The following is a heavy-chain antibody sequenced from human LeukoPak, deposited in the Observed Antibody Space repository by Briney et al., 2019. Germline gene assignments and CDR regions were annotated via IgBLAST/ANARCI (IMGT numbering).Heavy chain of an antibody. V-gene: IGHV3-9*01. CDR2: ISWNSGSI. CDR1: GFTFDDYA. Sequence: GGSLRLSCAASGFTFDDYAMHWVRQAPGKGLEWVSGISWNSGSIGYADSVKGRFTISRDNAKNSLYLQVNSLRAEDTALYYCAKHRGYDLGLYHFDYWGQGILVTVSS. CDR3: AKHRGYDLGLYHFDY. J-gene: IGHJ4*02. D-gene: IGHD5-12*01.